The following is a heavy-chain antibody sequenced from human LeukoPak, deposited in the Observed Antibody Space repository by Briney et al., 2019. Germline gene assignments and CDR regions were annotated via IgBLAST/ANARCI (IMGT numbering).Heavy chain of an antibody. V-gene: IGHV4-34*01. CDR2: INHGGSI. Sequence: SETLSLTCAVYGGSFSGYFWSWIRQPPGKGLEWIAEINHGGSINYNPSLKSRVTISIDTSKNQFSLKLSSVTAADTAVYYCARTTEYSTAGGYYYMDVWGKGTTVTVSS. D-gene: IGHD6-6*01. CDR1: GGSFSGYF. J-gene: IGHJ6*03. CDR3: ARTTEYSTAGGYYYMDV.